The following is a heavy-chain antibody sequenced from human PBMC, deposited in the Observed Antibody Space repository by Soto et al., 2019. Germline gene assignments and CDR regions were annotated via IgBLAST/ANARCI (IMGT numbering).Heavy chain of an antibody. CDR2: VSPHSGST. D-gene: IGHD6-6*01. J-gene: IGHJ4*02. V-gene: IGHV1-8*01. CDR3: ARGGYSSSWEFDF. CDR1: GYTFTTYD. Sequence: QVQLVQSGAEVKKPGASLRVSCQASGYTFTTYDINWVRQTPGQGLEWMGWVSPHSGSTGFAQKFQGRLTMTTNTTITTAYMDLISLRSDDSAVYFCARGGYSSSWEFDFWGQGTLVTVS.